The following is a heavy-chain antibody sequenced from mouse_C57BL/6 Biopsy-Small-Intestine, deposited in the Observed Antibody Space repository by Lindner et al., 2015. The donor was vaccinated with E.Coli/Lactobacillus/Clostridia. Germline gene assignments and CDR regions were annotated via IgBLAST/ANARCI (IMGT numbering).Heavy chain of an antibody. CDR2: IYPGNDNT. CDR3: ARKGWSFDV. CDR1: GYTFTDYY. Sequence: VQLQESGPELVKPGASVKISCKTSGYTFTDYYINWVKQRPGQGLEWIGWIYPGNDNTRYNEKFSGKATLTVDTPSNTAYIQLSSLTSEDSAVYFCARKGWSFDVWGAGTTVTVSS. V-gene: IGHV1-84*01. J-gene: IGHJ1*01.